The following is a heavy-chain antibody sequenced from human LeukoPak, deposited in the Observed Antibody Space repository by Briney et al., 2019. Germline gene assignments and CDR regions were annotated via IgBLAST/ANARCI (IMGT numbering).Heavy chain of an antibody. CDR1: GYTFTGYY. J-gene: IGHJ4*02. CDR3: ASPQEYCSGGSCYSYDY. Sequence: ASVKVSCKASGYTFTGYYIHWVRQAPGQGLERMGWINPNSGGTNSAQKFKGRVTMTRDTSITTVYMELSRLRSDDTAVYYCASPQEYCSGGSCYSYDYWGQGTLVTVSS. CDR2: INPNSGGT. D-gene: IGHD2-15*01. V-gene: IGHV1-2*02.